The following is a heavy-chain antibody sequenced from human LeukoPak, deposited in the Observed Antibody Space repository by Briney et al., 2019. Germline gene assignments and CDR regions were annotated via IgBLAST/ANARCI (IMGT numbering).Heavy chain of an antibody. D-gene: IGHD6-13*01. V-gene: IGHV3-7*01. CDR2: IKQDGSEK. CDR3: ARDRAAAGSRELDY. CDR1: GFTFSSYW. J-gene: IGHJ4*02. Sequence: GGSLRLSCAASGFTFSSYWMSWVRQAPGKGLEWVANIKQDGSEKYYVDSVKGRFTISRDNAKNSLYLQMNSLRAEDTAVYYCARDRAAAGSRELDYWGQGTLVTVSS.